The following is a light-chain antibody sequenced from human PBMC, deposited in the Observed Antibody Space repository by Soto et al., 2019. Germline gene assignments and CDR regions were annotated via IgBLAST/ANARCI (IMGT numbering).Light chain of an antibody. CDR2: DAS. V-gene: IGKV3-11*01. Sequence: EIVLTQSPATLSLSPGERATLSCRASQSIRSYLAWYQQKPGQAPRLLIYDASNRDTGVPSTFSGSGSGTDFTLTISNLEPEDFAVYYCQQRSNWPITFGQGTRLEIK. J-gene: IGKJ5*01. CDR1: QSIRSY. CDR3: QQRSNWPIT.